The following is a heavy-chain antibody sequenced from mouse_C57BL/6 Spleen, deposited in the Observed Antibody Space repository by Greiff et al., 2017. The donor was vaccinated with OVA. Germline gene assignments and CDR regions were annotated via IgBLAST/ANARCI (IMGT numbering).Heavy chain of an antibody. D-gene: IGHD2-3*01. V-gene: IGHV5-17*01. Sequence: EVMLVESGGGLVKPGGSLKLSCAASGFTFSDYGMHWVRQAPEKGLEWVAYISSGSSTIYYADTVKGRFTISRDNAKNTLFLQMTSLRSEDTAMYYCARDDGYHWYFDVWGTGTTVTVSS. CDR2: ISSGSSTI. J-gene: IGHJ1*03. CDR3: ARDDGYHWYFDV. CDR1: GFTFSDYG.